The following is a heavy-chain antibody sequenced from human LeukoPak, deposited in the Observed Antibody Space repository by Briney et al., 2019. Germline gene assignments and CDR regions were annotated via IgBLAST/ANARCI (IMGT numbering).Heavy chain of an antibody. J-gene: IGHJ6*02. CDR2: IRSKANSYAT. Sequence: PGGSLRLSCAASGFTFSGSAMHWVRQASGKGLEWVGRIRSKANSYATAYAASVKGRFTISRDDSKNTAYLQMNSLKTEDTAVYYCTRPGYDYVWGSYRPYYYGMDVWGQGTTVTVSS. D-gene: IGHD3-16*02. CDR3: TRPGYDYVWGSYRPYYYGMDV. CDR1: GFTFSGSA. V-gene: IGHV3-73*01.